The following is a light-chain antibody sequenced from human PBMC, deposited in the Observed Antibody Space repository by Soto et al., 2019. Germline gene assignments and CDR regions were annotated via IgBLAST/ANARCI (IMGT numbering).Light chain of an antibody. CDR2: WAS. J-gene: IGKJ4*01. Sequence: DIVMTQSPDSLAVSLGERATINCKSSQSVLYSSNNKNYLAWYQQKPGQPPKLLIYWASTRESGVPDRCSGSGSGTDFPLTISSLQAEDVAVYYCQQYYSTPLTFGGGTKVDIK. CDR1: QSVLYSSNNKNY. CDR3: QQYYSTPLT. V-gene: IGKV4-1*01.